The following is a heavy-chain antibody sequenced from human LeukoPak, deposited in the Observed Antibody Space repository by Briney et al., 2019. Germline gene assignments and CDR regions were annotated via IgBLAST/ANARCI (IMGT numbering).Heavy chain of an antibody. V-gene: IGHV3-53*04. D-gene: IGHD5-12*01. CDR3: ATGYSGYRRSYYYGMDV. CDR1: GFTVSSNY. J-gene: IGHJ6*02. CDR2: IYTDGST. Sequence: GGSLRPSCAASGFTVSSNYMTWVRQAPGKGLEWVSLIYTDGSTYYADSVKGRFTISRHNSKNTLYIQMNSLGADDTAVYYCATGYSGYRRSYYYGMDVWGQGTTVTVSS.